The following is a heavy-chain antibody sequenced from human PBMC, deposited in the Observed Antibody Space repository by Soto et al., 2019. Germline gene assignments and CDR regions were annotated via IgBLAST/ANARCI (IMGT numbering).Heavy chain of an antibody. Sequence: ASVKVSCKASGYTFTSYAMHWVRQAPGQRLEWMGWINAGNGNTKYSQKFQGRVTITRDTSASTAYMELSSLRSEDTAVYYCARAPRIAAAGPLYSWGQGTLVTVSS. V-gene: IGHV1-3*01. CDR1: GYTFTSYA. CDR2: INAGNGNT. CDR3: ARAPRIAAAGPLYS. D-gene: IGHD6-13*01. J-gene: IGHJ4*02.